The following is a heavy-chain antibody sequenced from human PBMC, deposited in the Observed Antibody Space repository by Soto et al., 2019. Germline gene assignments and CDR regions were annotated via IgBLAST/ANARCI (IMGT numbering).Heavy chain of an antibody. CDR3: ARVGGSFYGSWDS. CDR1: GFTFSMYV. J-gene: IGHJ4*02. V-gene: IGHV3-30-3*01. CDR2: MAYDGNRE. Sequence: QVQLVESGGGVVQPGRSLRLSCAASGFTFSMYVMHWVRQAPGKGLEWVAVMAYDGNREYSGDSVKGRFFVSRDNSKNTLYLQMNSLRPEDTAVYYCARVGGSFYGSWDSWGQGALVTVSS. D-gene: IGHD1-26*01.